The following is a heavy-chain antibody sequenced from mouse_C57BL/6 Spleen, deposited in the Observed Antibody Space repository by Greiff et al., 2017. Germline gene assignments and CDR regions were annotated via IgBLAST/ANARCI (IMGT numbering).Heavy chain of an antibody. D-gene: IGHD4-1*01. Sequence: EVKLQESGGDLVKPGGSLKLSCAASGFTFSSYGMSWVRPTPDKRLEWVATISSGGSYTYYPDSVKGRFTISRDNAKNTLYLQMSSLKSEDTAMYYCARTWDEDYAMDYWGQGTSVTVSS. V-gene: IGHV5-6*01. CDR1: GFTFSSYG. CDR2: ISSGGSYT. J-gene: IGHJ4*01. CDR3: ARTWDEDYAMDY.